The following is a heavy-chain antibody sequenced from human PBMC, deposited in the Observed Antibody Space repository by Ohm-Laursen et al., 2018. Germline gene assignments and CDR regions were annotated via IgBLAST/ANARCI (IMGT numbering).Heavy chain of an antibody. V-gene: IGHV3-11*01. D-gene: IGHD3-22*01. CDR3: ARGGYYYDSSGYYREDWYFDL. Sequence: SLRLSCAAPGFTFSDYYMSWIRQAPGKGLEWVSYISSSGSTIYYADSVRGRFTISRDNAKNSLYLQMNSLRAEDTAVYYCARGGYYYDSSGYYREDWYFDLWGRGTLVTVSS. J-gene: IGHJ2*01. CDR1: GFTFSDYY. CDR2: ISSSGSTI.